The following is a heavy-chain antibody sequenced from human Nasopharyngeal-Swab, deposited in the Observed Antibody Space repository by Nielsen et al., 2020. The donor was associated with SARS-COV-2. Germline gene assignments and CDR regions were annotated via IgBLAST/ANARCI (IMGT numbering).Heavy chain of an antibody. J-gene: IGHJ4*02. CDR1: GFTFRSYS. CDR3: ATNDDSGGYYRGDY. Sequence: GESLKISCAASGFTFRSYSLNWVRQAPGKGLAWVSSIIISRSYIYYADSVKGRFTIARDNDKNSLYLQLNSLRAEDTDVYYCATNDDSGGYYRGDYWGQGTLVTVSS. V-gene: IGHV3-21*01. D-gene: IGHD3-22*01. CDR2: IIISRSYI.